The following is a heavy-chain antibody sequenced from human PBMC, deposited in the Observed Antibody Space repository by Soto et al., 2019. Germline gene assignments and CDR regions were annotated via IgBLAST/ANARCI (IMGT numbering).Heavy chain of an antibody. Sequence: GASVKVSCKASGYTFTGYYMHWVRQAPGQGLEWMGWINPNSGGTNYAQKFQGRVTMTRDTSISTAYMELSRLRSDDTAVYYCARNFDIAATGTAFDSWGRGVLVTVSS. V-gene: IGHV1-2*02. CDR1: GYTFTGYY. D-gene: IGHD6-13*01. CDR2: INPNSGGT. J-gene: IGHJ4*02. CDR3: ARNFDIAATGTAFDS.